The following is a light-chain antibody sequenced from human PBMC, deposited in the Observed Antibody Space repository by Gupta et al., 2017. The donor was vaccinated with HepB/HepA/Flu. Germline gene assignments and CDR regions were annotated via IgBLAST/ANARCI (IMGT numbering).Light chain of an antibody. V-gene: IGKV4-1*01. CDR2: WAS. Sequence: DIVTTQSPDSLAVSLGETTTINCKSSQSLLHRSNNRNYLAWYQQKPGQPPKLLIYWASTRESGVPDRFSGSGSGTDFTLTISSLQAADVAVYYCQQYYTSPLTFGGGTKVEIK. J-gene: IGKJ4*01. CDR1: QSLLHRSNNRNY. CDR3: QQYYTSPLT.